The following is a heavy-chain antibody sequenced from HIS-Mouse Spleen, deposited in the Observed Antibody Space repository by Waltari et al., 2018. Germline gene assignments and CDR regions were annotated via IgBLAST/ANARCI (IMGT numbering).Heavy chain of an antibody. J-gene: IGHJ2*01. V-gene: IGHV4-39*07. CDR3: AREIPYSSSWYDWYFDL. CDR2: IYYSGRT. D-gene: IGHD6-13*01. CDR1: GGSISSSSYY. Sequence: QLQLQESGPGLVKPSETLSLTCTVSGGSISSSSYYWGWIRQPPGKGLGWIGSIYYSGRTYYNPSFKSQVTISVDTSKDQFSLKLSSVTAADTAVYYCAREIPYSSSWYDWYFDLWGRGTLVTVSS.